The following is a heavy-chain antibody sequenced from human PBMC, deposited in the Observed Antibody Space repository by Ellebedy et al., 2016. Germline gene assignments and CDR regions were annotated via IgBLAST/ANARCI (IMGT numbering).Heavy chain of an antibody. CDR3: ASRMVRGVIHWFDP. V-gene: IGHV4-39*01. J-gene: IGHJ5*02. CDR2: IYYSGST. D-gene: IGHD3-10*01. Sequence: SETLSLXCTVSGGSISSSSYYWGWIRQPPGKGLEWIGSIYYSGSTYYNPSLKSRVTISVDTSKNQFSLKLSSVTAADTAVYYCASRMVRGVIHWFDPWGQGTLVTVSS. CDR1: GGSISSSSYY.